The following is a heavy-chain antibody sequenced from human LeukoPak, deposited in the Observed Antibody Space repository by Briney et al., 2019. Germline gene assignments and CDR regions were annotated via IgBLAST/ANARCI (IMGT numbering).Heavy chain of an antibody. J-gene: IGHJ6*03. V-gene: IGHV1-69*05. CDR3: ARAVLPYDILTGYSYYYYYMDV. CDR1: GGTFSSYA. Sequence: SVKVSCKASGGTFSSYAISWVRQAPGQGLEWMGGIIPIFGTANYAQKLQGRVTMTTDTSTSTAYMELRSLRSDDTAVYYCARAVLPYDILTGYSYYYYYMDVWGKGTTVTISS. D-gene: IGHD3-9*01. CDR2: IIPIFGTA.